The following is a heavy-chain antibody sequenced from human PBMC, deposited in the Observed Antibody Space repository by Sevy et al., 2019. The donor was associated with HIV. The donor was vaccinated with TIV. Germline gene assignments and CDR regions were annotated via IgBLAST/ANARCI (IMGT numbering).Heavy chain of an antibody. D-gene: IGHD1-1*01. V-gene: IGHV3-21*01. J-gene: IGHJ6*02. CDR1: GFTFRSYT. CDR3: ARAGTTGMTYYYYGMDV. Sequence: GGSLRLSCAASGFTFRSYTINWVRQAPGKGLEWVSTISTSGGNIYYADAVKGRFTISSDNARNSVYLQVNSLRAEDTAVYYCARAGTTGMTYYYYGMDVWGQGTTVTVSS. CDR2: ISTSGGNI.